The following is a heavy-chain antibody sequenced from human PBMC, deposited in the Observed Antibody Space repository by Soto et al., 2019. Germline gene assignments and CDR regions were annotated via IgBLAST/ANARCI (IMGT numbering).Heavy chain of an antibody. D-gene: IGHD3-10*01. CDR3: ARCGYYGSGSYYYYYYYMDV. V-gene: IGHV3-11*01. Sequence: GGSLRLSCAASGFTFSDYYMSWIRQAPGKGLEWVSYISSSGSTIYYADSVKGRFTISRDNAKNSLYLQMNSLRAEDTAVYYCARCGYYGSGSYYYYYYYMDVWGKRTTVTVSS. CDR1: GFTFSDYY. CDR2: ISSSGSTI. J-gene: IGHJ6*03.